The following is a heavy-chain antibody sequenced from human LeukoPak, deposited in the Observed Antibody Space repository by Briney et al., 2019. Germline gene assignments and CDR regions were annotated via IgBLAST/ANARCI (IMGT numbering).Heavy chain of an antibody. J-gene: IGHJ4*02. CDR1: GFTFSSYD. CDR2: TSNSGSTI. D-gene: IGHD3-16*01. V-gene: IGHV3-48*03. CDR3: ARLGGSVIDY. Sequence: GGSLRLSCAASGFTFSSYDMNWVRQAPGKGLEWVSYTSNSGSTIYYADSVKGRFTISRDNAKNSLYLQMNSLSDEDTAVYYCARLGGSVIDYWGQGTLVTVSS.